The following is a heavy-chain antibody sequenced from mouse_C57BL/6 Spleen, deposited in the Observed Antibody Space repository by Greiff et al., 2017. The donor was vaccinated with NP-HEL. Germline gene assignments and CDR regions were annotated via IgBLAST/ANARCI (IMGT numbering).Heavy chain of an antibody. CDR2: SYPGSGST. V-gene: IGHV1-55*01. J-gene: IGHJ2*01. Sequence: QVQLKQPGAELVKPGASVKMSCKASGYTFTSYWITWVKQRPGQGLEWIGDSYPGSGSTNYNEKFKSKATLTVDTSSSTAYMQLSSLTSEDSAVYYCARGGTTVVAPYYFDYWGQGTTLTVSS. CDR1: GYTFTSYW. D-gene: IGHD1-1*01. CDR3: ARGGTTVVAPYYFDY.